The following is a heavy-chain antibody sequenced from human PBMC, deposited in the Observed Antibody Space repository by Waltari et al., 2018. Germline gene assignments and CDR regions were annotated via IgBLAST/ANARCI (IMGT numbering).Heavy chain of an antibody. J-gene: IGHJ3*01. Sequence: QVQLVQSGAEVKKSGSSVKVSCMASGGTFGSYSISWVRQAPGQGLEWMGGIIPIFGTANYAQKFQGRVTISADESANTVYMQLSSLRFEDTAVYYCARNLRGRDGYNSYAFDLWGHGTLVSVSS. CDR1: GGTFGSYS. V-gene: IGHV1-69*19. CDR2: IIPIFGTA. D-gene: IGHD5-12*01. CDR3: ARNLRGRDGYNSYAFDL.